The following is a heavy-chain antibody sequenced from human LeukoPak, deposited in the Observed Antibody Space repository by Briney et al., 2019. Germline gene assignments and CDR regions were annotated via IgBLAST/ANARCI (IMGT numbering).Heavy chain of an antibody. J-gene: IGHJ4*02. CDR3: AREYRYYDFWD. CDR1: GGSIGSGGYY. V-gene: IGHV4-61*02. D-gene: IGHD3-3*01. Sequence: TLSLTCTVSGGSIGSGGYYWSWIRQPAGKGPEYLGRIHSSGSTNYNPSLTSRVTISRDTSKNHYSLKLSSVTATDTAVYYCAREYRYYDFWDWGQGTLVTVSS. CDR2: IHSSGST.